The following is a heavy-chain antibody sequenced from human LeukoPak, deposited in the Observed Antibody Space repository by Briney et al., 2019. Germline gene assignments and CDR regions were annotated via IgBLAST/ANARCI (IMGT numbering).Heavy chain of an antibody. CDR1: GFTFSSYA. CDR3: AKDLDYYFDY. J-gene: IGHJ4*02. Sequence: GGSLRLSCAASGFTFSSYAMHWVRQAPGKGLEWVAVISYDGSNKYYADSVKGRFTISRDNSKNTLYLQMNSLRAEDTAVYYCAKDLDYYFDYWGQGTLVTVSS. CDR2: ISYDGSNK. V-gene: IGHV3-30*04.